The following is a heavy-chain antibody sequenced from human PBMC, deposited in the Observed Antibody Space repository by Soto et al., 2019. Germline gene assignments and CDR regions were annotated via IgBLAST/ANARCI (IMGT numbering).Heavy chain of an antibody. Sequence: QVQLVQSGAEVKKPGASVKVSCKASGYTFTSYAMHWVRQAPGQRLEWMGWINAGNGNTKYSQKFQGRVTITRDTSASTAYMELSSLRSEDTAVYYCARDSRAYLPPRHMDVWGKGTTVTVSS. V-gene: IGHV1-3*01. CDR3: ARDSRAYLPPRHMDV. CDR2: INAGNGNT. J-gene: IGHJ6*03. CDR1: GYTFTSYA.